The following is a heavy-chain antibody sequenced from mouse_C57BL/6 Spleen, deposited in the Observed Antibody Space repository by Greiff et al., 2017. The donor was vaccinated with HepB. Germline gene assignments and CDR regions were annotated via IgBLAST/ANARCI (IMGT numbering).Heavy chain of an antibody. CDR3: ARYGSSYDEACDY. Sequence: EVKLVESGGDLVKPGGSLKLSCAASGFTFSSYGMSWVRQTPDKRLEWVATISSGGSYTYYPDSVKGRFTISRDNAKNTLYLQMSSLKSEDTAMYYCARYGSSYDEACDYWGQGTTLTVSS. D-gene: IGHD1-1*01. V-gene: IGHV5-6*01. CDR1: GFTFSSYG. J-gene: IGHJ2*01. CDR2: ISSGGSYT.